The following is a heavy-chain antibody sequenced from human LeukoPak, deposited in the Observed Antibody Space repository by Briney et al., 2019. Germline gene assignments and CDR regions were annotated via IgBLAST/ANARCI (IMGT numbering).Heavy chain of an antibody. CDR2: IYLGDSET. Sequence: GESLKISCKGSGYTFATYWIGWVRQMPGKGLGWVGVIYLGDSETTYSPSFQGQVTISVDKSKSTAYLQWSSLKASDTAMYYCARQSSGSHYYYGMDVWGKGTKVAVSS. CDR3: ARQSSGSHYYYGMDV. CDR1: GYTFATYW. V-gene: IGHV5-51*01. D-gene: IGHD3-10*01. J-gene: IGHJ6*04.